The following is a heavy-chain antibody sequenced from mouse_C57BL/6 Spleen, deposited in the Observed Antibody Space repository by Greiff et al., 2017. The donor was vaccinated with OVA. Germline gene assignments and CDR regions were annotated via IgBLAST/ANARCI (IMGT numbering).Heavy chain of an antibody. Sequence: VQLQQPGAELVRPGSSVKLSCKASGYTFTSYWMDWVKQRPGQGLEWIGNIYPSDSETHYNQKFKDKATLTVDKSSSTAYMQLSSLTSEDSAVYYGARGSPFAYWGQGTLVTVSA. CDR1: GYTFTSYW. J-gene: IGHJ3*01. V-gene: IGHV1-61*01. CDR3: ARGSPFAY. CDR2: IYPSDSET.